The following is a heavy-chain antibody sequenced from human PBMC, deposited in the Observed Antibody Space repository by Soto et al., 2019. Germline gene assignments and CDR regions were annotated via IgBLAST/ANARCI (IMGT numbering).Heavy chain of an antibody. J-gene: IGHJ6*02. CDR3: TTDSRGGAYGSVDV. CDR1: GHTLSELS. D-gene: IGHD4-17*01. Sequence: QVPLVQSGAEVKKPGASVKVSCKVSGHTLSELSISWVRQAPGKGLEWMGGFDPEVGKTIYTQKVQGRVTMSEDNSTDTAYLELSSLRFEDTAIYYCTTDSRGGAYGSVDVWGQGTNVTVSS. CDR2: FDPEVGKT. V-gene: IGHV1-24*01.